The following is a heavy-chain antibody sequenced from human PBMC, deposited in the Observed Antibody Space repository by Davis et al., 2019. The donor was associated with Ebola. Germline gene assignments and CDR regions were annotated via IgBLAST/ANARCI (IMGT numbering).Heavy chain of an antibody. V-gene: IGHV3-30*02. J-gene: IGHJ4*02. CDR2: IRNDGRRE. Sequence: PGGSLRLSCVASGFTFSSYWMSWVRQAPGKGLEWVAFIRNDGRREYNGDSVKGRFTISRDNSKNTLYLQMNSLRVEDTAVYFCVREDRDFDYWGQGTLVTVSS. CDR1: GFTFSSYW. D-gene: IGHD3-22*01. CDR3: VREDRDFDY.